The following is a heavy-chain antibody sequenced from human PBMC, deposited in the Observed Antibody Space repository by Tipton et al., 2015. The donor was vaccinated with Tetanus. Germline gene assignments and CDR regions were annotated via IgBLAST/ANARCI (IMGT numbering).Heavy chain of an antibody. CDR2: ISAYSGNT. J-gene: IGHJ6*02. V-gene: IGHV1-18*01. CDR1: GYSFTNYG. CDR3: ARERIEAFYYHGLDV. Sequence: QLVQSGAEMKKPGASVKVSCKASGYSFTNYGFSWVRQAPGQGLEWMGWISAYSGNTKYPQKLQGRVTMTTDTSTSTAYMELRSLRSDDTAVYYCARERIEAFYYHGLDVWGPGTTVTVSS. D-gene: IGHD2-21*01.